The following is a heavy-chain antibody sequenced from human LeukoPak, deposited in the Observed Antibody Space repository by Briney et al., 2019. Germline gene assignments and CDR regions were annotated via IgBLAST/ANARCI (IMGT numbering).Heavy chain of an antibody. Sequence: KPGGSLRVSHAASGFAFCTHMMNCVRQAPGKGLEWISSITSTATYIYYADSVKGRFTISRDNTKNSLYLQMHSLRAEDTAVYFCARVAGRKFHPDYWNEGPQLTVSS. J-gene: IGHJ4*02. CDR1: GFAFCTHM. V-gene: IGHV3-21*01. CDR2: ITSTATYI. D-gene: IGHD6-13*01. CDR3: ARVAGRKFHPDY.